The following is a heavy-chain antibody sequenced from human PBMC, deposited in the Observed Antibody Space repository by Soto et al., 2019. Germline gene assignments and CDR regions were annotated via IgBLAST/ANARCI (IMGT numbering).Heavy chain of an antibody. CDR1: GDSISSNTW. D-gene: IGHD3-10*01. J-gene: IGHJ6*02. V-gene: IGHV4-4*02. CDR2: IYHSGTT. CDR3: ASQRLLVVRGKNYGMDV. Sequence: SETLSLTCAVSGDSISSNTWWAWVRQPPGKGLEWIGGIYHSGTTNYSPPLQSRLTISLDKSTNQFSLDLRSVTAADTAVYFCASQRLLVVRGKNYGMDVWGQGTTVTVSS.